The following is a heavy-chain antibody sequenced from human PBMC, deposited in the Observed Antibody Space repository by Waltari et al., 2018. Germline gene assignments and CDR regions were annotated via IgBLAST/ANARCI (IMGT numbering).Heavy chain of an antibody. CDR3: ARESRDYYGSGSYPSGFDY. J-gene: IGHJ4*02. Sequence: QVQLVQSGAEVKKPGASVKVSCKASGYTFTSYYMHWVRQAPGQGLEWMGIINPRGGSTSYAQKFQGRVTMTRDTSTSTVYMELSSLRSEDTAVYYCARESRDYYGSGSYPSGFDYWGQGTLVTVSS. CDR2: INPRGGST. CDR1: GYTFTSYY. V-gene: IGHV1-46*01. D-gene: IGHD3-10*01.